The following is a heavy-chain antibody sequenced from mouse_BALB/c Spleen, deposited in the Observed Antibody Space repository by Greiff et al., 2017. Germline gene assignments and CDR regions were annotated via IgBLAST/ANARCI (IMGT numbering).Heavy chain of an antibody. D-gene: IGHD2-2*01. V-gene: IGHV5-12-2*01. CDR2: ISNGGGST. Sequence: EVKLMESGGGLVQPGGSLKFSCAASGFTFSSYTMSWVRQTPEKRLEWVAYISNGGGSTYYPDTVKGRFTISRDNAKNTLYLQLSSLKSEDTAMYYCARHGNYGYDDYWGQGTTLTVSS. CDR1: GFTFSSYT. J-gene: IGHJ2*01. CDR3: ARHGNYGYDDY.